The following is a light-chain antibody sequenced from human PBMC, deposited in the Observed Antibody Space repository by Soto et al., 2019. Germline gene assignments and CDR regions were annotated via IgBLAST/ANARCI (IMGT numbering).Light chain of an antibody. Sequence: EIVLTQSPGTLSLSPGGTATLSCRASQTVNSDYLAWFQQRPGQAPRLLIFATSRRATDIPDRFSGSGSGTDSTLAIRRLEPEDFAVYYCHQFGYSPRTFGQGTKVDIK. CDR1: QTVNSDY. CDR2: ATS. CDR3: HQFGYSPRT. J-gene: IGKJ1*01. V-gene: IGKV3-20*01.